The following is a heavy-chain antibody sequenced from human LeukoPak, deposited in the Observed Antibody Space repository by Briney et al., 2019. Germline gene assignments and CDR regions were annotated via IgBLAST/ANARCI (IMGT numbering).Heavy chain of an antibody. V-gene: IGHV4-34*01. CDR3: ARGPQWLVRSPYYCDY. Sequence: SETLSLTCAVYGGSFSGYYWSWIRQPPGKGLEWIGEINHSGSTNYNPSLKSRVTISVDTSKNQFSLKLSSVTAADTAVYYCARGPQWLVRSPYYCDYWGQGTLVTVSS. CDR1: GGSFSGYY. CDR2: INHSGST. D-gene: IGHD6-19*01. J-gene: IGHJ4*02.